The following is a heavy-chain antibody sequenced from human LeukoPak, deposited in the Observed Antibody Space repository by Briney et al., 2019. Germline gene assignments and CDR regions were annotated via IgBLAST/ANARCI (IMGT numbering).Heavy chain of an antibody. CDR1: GYTFTGYY. CDR3: ASSGPSQGYY. CDR2: INPNSGGT. J-gene: IGHJ4*02. Sequence: ASVKVSCKASGYTFTGYYMHWVRQAPGQGLEWMGWINPNSGGTNYARKFQGRVTMTRDTSISTVYMELSRLRSDDTAVYYCASSGPSQGYYWGQGTLVTVSS. V-gene: IGHV1-2*02.